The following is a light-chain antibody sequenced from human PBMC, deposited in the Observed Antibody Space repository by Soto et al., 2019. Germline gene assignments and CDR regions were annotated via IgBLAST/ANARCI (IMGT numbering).Light chain of an antibody. CDR3: QKYNSVPLT. CDR1: QGISTY. Sequence: DIQMTQSPSSLSASVGDRVTITCRASQGISTYLAWYQQKPGKVPKLLIYAASTLQSGGPSRFSGSGSGTDFTLTIISLQPEDVATYYFQKYNSVPLTFGGGTKVEIK. V-gene: IGKV1-27*01. CDR2: AAS. J-gene: IGKJ4*01.